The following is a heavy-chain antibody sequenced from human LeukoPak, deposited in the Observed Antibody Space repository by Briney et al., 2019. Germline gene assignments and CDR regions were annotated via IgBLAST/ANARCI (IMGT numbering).Heavy chain of an antibody. V-gene: IGHV4-39*07. CDR3: ARDRNYDFWRGGNYFDY. Sequence: SETLPLTCTVSGGSISSSSYYWGWIRQPPGKGLEWIGSIYYSGSTYYNPSLKSRVTISVDTSKNQFSLKLSSVTAADTAVYYCARDRNYDFWRGGNYFDYWGQGTLVTVSS. D-gene: IGHD3-3*01. CDR1: GGSISSSSYY. J-gene: IGHJ4*02. CDR2: IYYSGST.